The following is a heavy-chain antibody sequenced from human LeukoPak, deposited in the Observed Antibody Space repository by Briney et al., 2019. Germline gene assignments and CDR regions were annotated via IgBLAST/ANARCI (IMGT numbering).Heavy chain of an antibody. J-gene: IGHJ4*02. D-gene: IGHD3-10*01. CDR2: ISYDGSNK. CDR1: GFTFSNSA. CDR3: AKDRVQWFGESNRFDY. V-gene: IGHV3-30*18. Sequence: GRSLRLSCAASGFTFSNSAMHWVRQAPGKGLEWVAVISYDGSNKYYADSVKGRFTVSRDDSKNTLNLQMNSLRAEDTAVYYCAKDRVQWFGESNRFDYWGQGTLVTVSA.